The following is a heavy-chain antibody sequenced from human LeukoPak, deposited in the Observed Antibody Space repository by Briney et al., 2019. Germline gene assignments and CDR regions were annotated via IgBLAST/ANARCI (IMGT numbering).Heavy chain of an antibody. CDR2: INPNSGGT. CDR1: GYTFTGYY. V-gene: IGHV1-2*02. D-gene: IGHD3-22*01. J-gene: IGHJ4*02. Sequence: SVKVSCKASGYTFTGYYMHWVRQAPGQGLEWMGWINPNSGGTNYAQKFQGRVTMTRDTSISTAYMELSRLRSDDTAVYYCARDNYYDSSGYYDYWGQGTLVTVSS. CDR3: ARDNYYDSSGYYDY.